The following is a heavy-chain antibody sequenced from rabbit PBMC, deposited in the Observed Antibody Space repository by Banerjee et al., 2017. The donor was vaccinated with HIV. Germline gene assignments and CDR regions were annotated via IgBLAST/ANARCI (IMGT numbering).Heavy chain of an antibody. CDR1: GIDFSSYYY. CDR3: ARDLAGVIGWNFNL. J-gene: IGHJ4*01. CDR2: IYAGSSGST. V-gene: IGHV1S40*01. D-gene: IGHD4-1*01. Sequence: QSLEESGGVLVKPGASLTLTCTASGIDFSSYYYMCWVRQAPGKGLEWIACIYAGSSGSTYYASWAKGRFTISKASWTTVTLQMTSLTAADTASYFCARDLAGVIGWNFNLWGPGTLVTVS.